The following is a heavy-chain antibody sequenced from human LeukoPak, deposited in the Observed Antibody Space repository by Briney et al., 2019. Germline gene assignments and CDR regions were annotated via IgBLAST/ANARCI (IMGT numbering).Heavy chain of an antibody. D-gene: IGHD6-13*01. V-gene: IGHV1-8*01. Sequence: ASVKVSCTASVYTFTSYDINWVRQATGQGLEWMGWMNPNCGNTCYAQKFQGRVTMTRNTSISTAYMELSSLRSEDTAVYYCARGGYSSSGCVSGTELKFDPWGQGTLVTVSS. CDR2: MNPNCGNT. J-gene: IGHJ5*02. CDR3: ARGGYSSSGCVSGTELKFDP. CDR1: VYTFTSYD.